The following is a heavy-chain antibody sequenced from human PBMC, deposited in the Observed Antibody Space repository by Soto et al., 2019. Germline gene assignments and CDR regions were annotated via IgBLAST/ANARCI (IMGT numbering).Heavy chain of an antibody. V-gene: IGHV1-18*04. CDR1: GYAFTSYG. Sequence: QVQLVQSGAEVKKPGASVKVSYKASGYAFTSYGISWVRQAPGQGREGMGWISVYNGNTNYAQKLQGRVTMTPDTSTSTAYMELRSLRSDDPAVYYCARAPKGKGTVVTRYAFDIWGQGTMVTVSS. D-gene: IGHD2-21*02. J-gene: IGHJ3*02. CDR3: ARAPKGKGTVVTRYAFDI. CDR2: ISVYNGNT.